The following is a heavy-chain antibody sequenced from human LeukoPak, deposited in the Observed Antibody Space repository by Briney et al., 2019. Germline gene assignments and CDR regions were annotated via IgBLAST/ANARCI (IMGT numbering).Heavy chain of an antibody. V-gene: IGHV3-30*03. CDR3: ARPASRVFAY. CDR2: ISYDGSNK. CDR1: GFTFSSYG. Sequence: PGGSLRLSCAASGFTFSSYGMHWVRQAPGKGLEWVAVISYDGSNKYYADSVKGRFTISRDNSKNTLYLQMNSLRVEDTAVYYCARPASRVFAYWGQGTLVTVSS. J-gene: IGHJ4*02.